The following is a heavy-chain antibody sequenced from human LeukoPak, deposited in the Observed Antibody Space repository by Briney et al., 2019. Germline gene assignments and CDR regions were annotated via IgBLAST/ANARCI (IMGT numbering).Heavy chain of an antibody. V-gene: IGHV1-18*01. D-gene: IGHD1-26*01. CDR2: RTGNNGNT. CDR3: ARDQRNSGSYRFEY. J-gene: IGHJ4*02. CDR1: GYTFTCYG. Sequence: ASVKVSCKASGYTFTCYGIRWVRQARGQGLEWMGWRTGNNGNTNYAPSLQGRVTMTKDTSTNTAYMELTSLRSDDTAVYYCARDQRNSGSYRFEYWGQGTLVTVSS.